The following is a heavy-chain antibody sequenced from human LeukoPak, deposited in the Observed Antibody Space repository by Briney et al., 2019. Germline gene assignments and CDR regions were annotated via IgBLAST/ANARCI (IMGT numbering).Heavy chain of an antibody. CDR2: IYYSGST. V-gene: IGHV4-59*12. D-gene: IGHD4-17*01. CDR3: ARDDYGDYWPNAFDI. CDR1: GGSISSYY. J-gene: IGHJ3*02. Sequence: SETLSLTCTVSGGSISSYYWSWIRQPPGKGLEWIGYIYYSGSTNYNPSLKSRVTISVDTSKNQFSLKLSSVTAADTAVYYCARDDYGDYWPNAFDIWGQGTMVTVSS.